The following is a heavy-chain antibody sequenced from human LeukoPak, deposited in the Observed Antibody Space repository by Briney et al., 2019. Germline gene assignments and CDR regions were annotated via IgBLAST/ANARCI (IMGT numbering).Heavy chain of an antibody. J-gene: IGHJ5*02. CDR1: GDSVSSNSVA. CDR3: ARDAPRFDP. Sequence: SQTLSLTCAISGDSVSSNSVAWNWIRQSPSRGLEWLGRTYYRSKWGNDYAGFVKSRISIIPDTSKNQFSLQLKYVIPEDTAVYYCARDAPRFDPWGQGILVTVSS. V-gene: IGHV6-1*01. CDR2: TYYRSKWGN.